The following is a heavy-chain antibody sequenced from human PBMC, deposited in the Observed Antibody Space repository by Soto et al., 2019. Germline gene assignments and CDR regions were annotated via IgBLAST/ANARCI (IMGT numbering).Heavy chain of an antibody. CDR1: GGSISSGDYY. CDR3: ASRFLEWVLDAFDI. CDR2: IYYSGST. D-gene: IGHD3-3*01. J-gene: IGHJ3*02. V-gene: IGHV4-30-4*01. Sequence: SETLSLTCTVSGGSISSGDYYWSWIRQPPGKGLEWIGYIYYSGSTYYNPSLKSRVTISVDTSKNQFSLKLSSVTAADTAVYYCASRFLEWVLDAFDIWGQGTMVTVSS.